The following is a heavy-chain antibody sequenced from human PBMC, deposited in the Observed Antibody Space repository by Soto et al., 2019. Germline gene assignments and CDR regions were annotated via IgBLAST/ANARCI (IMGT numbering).Heavy chain of an antibody. CDR2: INHSGST. CDR1: GGSFSAYH. CDR3: ARGMGAENTFYYYFGMDV. Sequence: QVQLQQWGAGLLKPSETLSLACAVYGGSFSAYHWGWIRQPPGKGLEWIGEINHSGSTKYNPSLKSRVTISVDTSKNQFSLKLSSVTAADTAVYYCARGMGAENTFYYYFGMDVWGQGTTVTVSS. D-gene: IGHD3-16*01. V-gene: IGHV4-34*01. J-gene: IGHJ6*02.